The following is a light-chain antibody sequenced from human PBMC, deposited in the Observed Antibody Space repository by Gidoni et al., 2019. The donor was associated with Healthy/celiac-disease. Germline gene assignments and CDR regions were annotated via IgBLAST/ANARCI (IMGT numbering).Light chain of an antibody. CDR3: SSYTSSSTQV. CDR1: SSDVGGYNY. J-gene: IGLJ1*01. CDR2: EVS. Sequence: QSALTQPASVSGSPGQSLTIPCTGTSSDVGGYNYVTWYQQHPGKAPKLLLYEVSNRPSGVSNRFSGSKSGNTAALTISGLQAEDEADYYCSSYTSSSTQVFGTGTKVTVL. V-gene: IGLV2-14*01.